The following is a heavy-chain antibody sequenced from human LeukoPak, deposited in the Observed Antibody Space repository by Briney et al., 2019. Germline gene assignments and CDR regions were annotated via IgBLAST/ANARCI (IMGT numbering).Heavy chain of an antibody. CDR2: IYHSGST. CDR3: ARSYSSGWNFDY. J-gene: IGHJ4*02. V-gene: IGHV4-30-2*01. Sequence: SSETLSLTCAVSDGSISSGGYSWSWIRQPPGKGLEWIGYIYHSGSTYYNPSLKSRVTISVDKSRNHFSLNLSSVTAADTAVYYCARSYSSGWNFDYWGQGTLVTVSS. CDR1: DGSISSGGYS. D-gene: IGHD6-19*01.